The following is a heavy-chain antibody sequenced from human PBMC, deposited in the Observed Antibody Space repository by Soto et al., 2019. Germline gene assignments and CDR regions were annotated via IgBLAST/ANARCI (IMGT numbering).Heavy chain of an antibody. CDR1: GGSISSYY. J-gene: IGHJ6*02. Sequence: SETLSLTCTVSGGSISSYYWSWIRQPPGKGLEWIGYIYYSGSTNYNPSLKSRVTISVDTSKNQFSLKLSSVTAADTAVYYCARAREDIVVVPAAILGAQDTSDYYYYYGMDVWGQGTTVTVS. V-gene: IGHV4-59*01. CDR2: IYYSGST. D-gene: IGHD2-2*02. CDR3: ARAREDIVVVPAAILGAQDTSDYYYYYGMDV.